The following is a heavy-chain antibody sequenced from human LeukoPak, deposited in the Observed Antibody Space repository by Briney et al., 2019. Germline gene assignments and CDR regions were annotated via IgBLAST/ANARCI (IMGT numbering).Heavy chain of an antibody. J-gene: IGHJ4*02. Sequence: ASVKVSCKASGYTFTGYYMHWVRQAPGQGLEWMGWINPNSGGTNYAQKFQGWVTMTRDTSISTAYMELSRLRSDDTAVYYCARESRPGATVLSLSDWGQGTLVTVSS. CDR1: GYTFTGYY. D-gene: IGHD4-17*01. V-gene: IGHV1-2*04. CDR2: INPNSGGT. CDR3: ARESRPGATVLSLSD.